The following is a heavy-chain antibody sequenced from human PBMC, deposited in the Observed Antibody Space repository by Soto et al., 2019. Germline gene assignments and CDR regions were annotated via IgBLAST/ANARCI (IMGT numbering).Heavy chain of an antibody. CDR3: ARGGSGSYYPNPLDY. D-gene: IGHD3-10*01. CDR2: IYYTGST. V-gene: IGHV4-59*01. CDR1: GSSISSYY. Sequence: SETLSLTCTVSGSSISSYYWSWIRQPPGKGLEWIGYIYYTGSTNYNPSLKSRVTISVDTSKNQFSLKLTSVTAADTAVYYCARGGSGSYYPNPLDYWGQGTLVTVSS. J-gene: IGHJ4*02.